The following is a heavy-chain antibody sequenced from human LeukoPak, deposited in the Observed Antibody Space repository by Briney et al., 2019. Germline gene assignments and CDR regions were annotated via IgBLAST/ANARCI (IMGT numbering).Heavy chain of an antibody. D-gene: IGHD3-22*01. CDR1: GYTFTSYD. CDR2: MNPNSGNT. Sequence: ASVKVSCKASGYTFTSYDINWVRQATGQGLEWMGWMNPNSGNTGYAQKFQGRVTMTRNTSISTAYMELSSLRSEDTAVYYCAREYYYDSSGYYSSYYYMDVWGKGTTVTISS. V-gene: IGHV1-8*01. J-gene: IGHJ6*03. CDR3: AREYYYDSSGYYSSYYYMDV.